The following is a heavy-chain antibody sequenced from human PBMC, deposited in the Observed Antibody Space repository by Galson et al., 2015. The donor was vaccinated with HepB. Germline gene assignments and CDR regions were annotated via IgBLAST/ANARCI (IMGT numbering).Heavy chain of an antibody. V-gene: IGHV3-30*12. CDR2: ISHDAADT. J-gene: IGHJ6*02. Sequence: SLRLSCAASGFSFIHFGMQWVRQAPGKRLEWLSFISHDAADTNYVDSVRGRFIVSRDHSNNTLYLQMNSLRADDTAVYYCATGGCVQRVATTDYDVDVWGQGATVIVSS. CDR3: ATGGCVQRVATTDYDVDV. CDR1: GFSFIHFG. D-gene: IGHD5-12*01.